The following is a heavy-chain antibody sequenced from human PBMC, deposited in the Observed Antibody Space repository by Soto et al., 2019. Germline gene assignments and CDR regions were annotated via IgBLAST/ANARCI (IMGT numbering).Heavy chain of an antibody. Sequence: ASVKVSCKDYGYTFTSYGISWVRQAPGQGLEWMGWISAYNGNTNYAQKLQGRVTMTTDTSTSTAYMELRSLRSDDTAVYYCARGPYVTTPRDYYYYMDVWGNGTTVTVSS. J-gene: IGHJ6*03. V-gene: IGHV1-18*01. CDR1: GYTFTSYG. CDR2: ISAYNGNT. D-gene: IGHD4-4*01. CDR3: ARGPYVTTPRDYYYYMDV.